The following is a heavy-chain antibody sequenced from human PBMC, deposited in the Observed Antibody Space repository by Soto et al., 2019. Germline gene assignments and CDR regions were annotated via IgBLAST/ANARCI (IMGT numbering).Heavy chain of an antibody. CDR1: GYTFTSYD. J-gene: IGHJ6*03. CDR2: MNPNSGNT. Sequence: QVQLVQSGAEVKKPGASVKVSCKASGYTFTSYDINWVRQATGQGLEWMGWMNPNSGNTGYAQKCQGRVTMNRNTSINTAYMELSSLRSEDTAVYYCARVDYIWGSYRYPWPDYYYYYMDGWGKGTTVTVSS. V-gene: IGHV1-8*01. D-gene: IGHD3-16*02. CDR3: ARVDYIWGSYRYPWPDYYYYYMDG.